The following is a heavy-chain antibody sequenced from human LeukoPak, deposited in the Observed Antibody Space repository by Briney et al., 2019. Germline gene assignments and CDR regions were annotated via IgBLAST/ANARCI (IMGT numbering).Heavy chain of an antibody. D-gene: IGHD6-19*01. CDR3: ARSPSPYSSGWYFDY. V-gene: IGHV6-1*01. CDR1: GDSVSINSAA. CDR2: TYQRSKWYN. Sequence: SQTLSLTCAISGDSVSINSAAWNWIRQSPSRGLEWLGRTYQRSKWYNDYAVSVKSRITINPDISRNQFSLQLNSVTPEDTAVYYCARSPSPYSSGWYFDYWGQGTLVTVSS. J-gene: IGHJ4*02.